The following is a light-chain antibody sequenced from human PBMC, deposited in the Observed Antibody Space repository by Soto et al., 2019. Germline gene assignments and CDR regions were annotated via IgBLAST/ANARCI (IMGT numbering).Light chain of an antibody. Sequence: DIQMTQSPSTLSASIGDRVTITCRASQRINKWLAWHQQKPGKAPKLLIYDASSLQSGVPPRFSGSGSGTEFTLTIRSLQTDDIATYNCQQYSSYSAWTFGEGTKVEIK. CDR2: DAS. CDR3: QQYSSYSAWT. CDR1: QRINKW. V-gene: IGKV1-5*01. J-gene: IGKJ1*01.